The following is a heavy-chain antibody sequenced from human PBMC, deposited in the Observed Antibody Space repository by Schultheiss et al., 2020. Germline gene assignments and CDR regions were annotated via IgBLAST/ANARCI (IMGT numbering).Heavy chain of an antibody. J-gene: IGHJ6*02. CDR2: IKSKTDGGTT. CDR3: TAVNWAGIAAAEVDYLGMHD. Sequence: GGSLRLSCAASGFTVSSNYMSWVRQAPGKGLEWVGRIKSKTDGGTTDYAAPVKGRFTISSAYSKNTLNLQMNSLKTEDTAGYYCTAVNWAGIAAAEVDYLGMHDWGQGTMVTVSS. V-gene: IGHV3-15*01. D-gene: IGHD6-13*01. CDR1: GFTVSSNY.